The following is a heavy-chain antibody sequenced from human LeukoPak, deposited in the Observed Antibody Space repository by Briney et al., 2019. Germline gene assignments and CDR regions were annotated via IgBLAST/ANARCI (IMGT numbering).Heavy chain of an antibody. CDR1: GFIFSSYG. CDR2: IWYDGSNK. J-gene: IGHJ4*02. D-gene: IGHD6-13*01. CDR3: ARGSYTSSWYGVFDY. Sequence: PGGSLRLSCAASGFIFSSYGMHWVRQAPGKGLEWMAVIWYDGSNKYYADSVKGRFTISRDNSKNTLYLQMNSLRGEDTAVYYCARGSYTSSWYGVFDYWGQGTLVTVSS. V-gene: IGHV3-33*01.